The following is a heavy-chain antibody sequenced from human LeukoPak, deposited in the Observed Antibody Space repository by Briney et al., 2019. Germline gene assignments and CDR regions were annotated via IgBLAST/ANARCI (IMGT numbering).Heavy chain of an antibody. J-gene: IGHJ5*02. CDR3: ARDPPVVPAAMWFDP. D-gene: IGHD2-2*01. Sequence: GGSLRLSCAASGFTFSSYIMNWVRQAPGKGLEWVSSISSSSSYIYYADSVKGRFTISRDNAKNSLYLQMNSLRTEDTAVYYCARDPPVVPAAMWFDPWGQGTLVTVSS. CDR2: ISSSSSYI. V-gene: IGHV3-21*01. CDR1: GFTFSSYI.